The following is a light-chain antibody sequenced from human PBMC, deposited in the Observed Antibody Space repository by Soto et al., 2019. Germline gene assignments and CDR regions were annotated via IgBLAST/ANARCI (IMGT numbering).Light chain of an antibody. V-gene: IGLV2-18*02. J-gene: IGLJ2*01. CDR1: SSDVGNNNR. CDR3: SSYTTSSTFV. Sequence: QSALTQPPSVSGSPGQSVSISCTGTSSDVGNNNRVSWYQQPPGTAPKLMIYEVSNRPSGVPDRFSGSKSGNTASLTISGLQAEDEADYYCSSYTTSSTFVFGGGTQLTVL. CDR2: EVS.